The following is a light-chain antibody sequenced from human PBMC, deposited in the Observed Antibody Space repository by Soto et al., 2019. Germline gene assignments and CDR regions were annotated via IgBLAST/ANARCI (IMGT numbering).Light chain of an antibody. Sequence: EIVMTQSPATLSVSPGERATLSCRASQSISSNLAWYQQKPGQAPRLLIYGASTRATGIPASFSGSGSGTEFTLTISSLQSEDFAVYSCQQYNNRPPWTFGQGTKVEIK. CDR2: GAS. V-gene: IGKV3-15*01. J-gene: IGKJ1*01. CDR3: QQYNNRPPWT. CDR1: QSISSN.